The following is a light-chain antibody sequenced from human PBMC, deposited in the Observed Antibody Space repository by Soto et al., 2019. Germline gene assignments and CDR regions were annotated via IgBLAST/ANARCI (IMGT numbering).Light chain of an antibody. V-gene: IGLV1-40*01. CDR3: QSTGV. Sequence: QSVLTQPPSVSGAPGQRVTISCPGSSSNIGAGYDVHWYQQPPGTAPKLLIYGNSNRPSGVPDRFSGSKSGTSASLAITGLQAEDEADYYCQSTGVFGTGTKVTVL. CDR2: GNS. CDR1: SSNIGAGYD. J-gene: IGLJ1*01.